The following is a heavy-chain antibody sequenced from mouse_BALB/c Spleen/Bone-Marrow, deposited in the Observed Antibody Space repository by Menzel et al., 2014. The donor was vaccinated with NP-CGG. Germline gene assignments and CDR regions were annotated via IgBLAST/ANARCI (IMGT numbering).Heavy chain of an antibody. J-gene: IGHJ4*01. CDR3: ARGDSSGYDYAMDY. D-gene: IGHD3-2*01. Sequence: EVQLQQSGPGLVKPSQSLSLTCSVTGYSITSGYYWNWIRQFPGNKLEWMGYISYDGSNNYNPSLKNRISITRDTSKTQFFLKLNSVTTEDTAAYYCARGDSSGYDYAMDYWGQGTSVTVSS. V-gene: IGHV3-6*02. CDR1: GYSITSGYY. CDR2: ISYDGSN.